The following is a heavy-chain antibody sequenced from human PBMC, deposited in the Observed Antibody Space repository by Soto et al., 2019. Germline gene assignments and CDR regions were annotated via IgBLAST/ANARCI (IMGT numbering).Heavy chain of an antibody. Sequence: SETLSLTCTVSGFSISSGHYWGWMRQTPGKGLEWIGSTHHSVRTYYSTSLKSRVTISVDTSKNQVSLRLRSVTAADTALYYCATHFYGAYVVDSWGQGTLVTVSS. V-gene: IGHV4-38-2*02. J-gene: IGHJ4*02. CDR1: GFSISSGHY. CDR3: ATHFYGAYVVDS. CDR2: THHSVRT. D-gene: IGHD4-17*01.